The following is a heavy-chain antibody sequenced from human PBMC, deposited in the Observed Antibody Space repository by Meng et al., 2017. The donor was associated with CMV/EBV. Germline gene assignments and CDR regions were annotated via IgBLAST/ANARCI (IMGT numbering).Heavy chain of an antibody. CDR1: GVFCGSS. V-gene: IGHV4-34*01. D-gene: IGHD3-22*01. CDR2: INHSGST. J-gene: IGHJ4*02. CDR3: ARGGPNDSSGYYPYYFDY. Sequence: GLVKALGAMALQRRCIGGVFCGSSVSWIRQPPGQGLGWIGEINHSGSTNYNPSLKSRVTISGDTSKNQFSLKLSSVTAADTAVYYCARGGPNDSSGYYPYYFDYWGQGTLVTVSS.